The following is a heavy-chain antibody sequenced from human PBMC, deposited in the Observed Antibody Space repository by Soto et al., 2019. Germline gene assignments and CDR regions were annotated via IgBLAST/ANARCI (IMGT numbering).Heavy chain of an antibody. CDR1: GFTFGQHP. V-gene: IGHV3-7*01. CDR3: ARDQNWALDY. J-gene: IGHJ4*02. D-gene: IGHD3-16*01. CDR2: INHDGSSI. Sequence: GGSLRLSCAASGFTFGQHPMTWVRQAPGKGLEWVAYINHDGSSISYVDSVKGRFTISRDNAKNSLYLQMNSLRVDDTAVYYCARDQNWALDYWGQG.